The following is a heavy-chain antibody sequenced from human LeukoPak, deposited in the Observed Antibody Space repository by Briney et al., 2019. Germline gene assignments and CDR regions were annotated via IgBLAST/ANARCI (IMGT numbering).Heavy chain of an antibody. V-gene: IGHV3-7*05. CDR1: GFTFNSYW. D-gene: IGHD3-10*01. CDR2: INEDGSKI. Sequence: PGGSLRLSCEASGFTFNSYWMTWVRQAPGKGLEWVADINEDGSKIYYVDSVKGRFTISRDNAKNSLSLQLNTLRAEDTAVYYCARWSYVSGSWFLDYWGQGTLVTVSS. CDR3: ARWSYVSGSWFLDY. J-gene: IGHJ4*02.